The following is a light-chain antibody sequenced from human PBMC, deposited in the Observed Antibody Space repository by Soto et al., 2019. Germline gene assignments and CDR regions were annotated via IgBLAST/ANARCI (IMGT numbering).Light chain of an antibody. J-gene: IGKJ2*01. V-gene: IGKV2-28*01. CDR2: LGS. CDR3: MQARISPHT. CDR1: QSLLHSNGYNY. Sequence: DIVMTQSPLSLPVTPGEPASISCRSSQSLLHSNGYNYLDWYLQKPRQSPQLLIYLGSNRASGVPEWFRVSETGTDFTMNISRVEAEDGGVYYSMQARISPHTFGKGTKLEIK.